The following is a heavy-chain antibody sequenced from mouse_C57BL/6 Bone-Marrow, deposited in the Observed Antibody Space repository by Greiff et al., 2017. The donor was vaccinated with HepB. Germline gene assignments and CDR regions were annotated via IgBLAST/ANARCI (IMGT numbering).Heavy chain of an antibody. CDR3: ARSYYGKAAWFAY. CDR1: GYTFTSYG. J-gene: IGHJ3*01. D-gene: IGHD2-1*01. CDR2: IYPRSGNT. Sequence: QVQLQQSGAELARPGASVKLSCKASGYTFTSYGISWVKQRTGQGLEWIGEIYPRSGNTYYNEKFKGKATLTADKSSSTAYMELRSLTSEDSAVYFCARSYYGKAAWFAYWGQGTLVTVSA. V-gene: IGHV1-81*01.